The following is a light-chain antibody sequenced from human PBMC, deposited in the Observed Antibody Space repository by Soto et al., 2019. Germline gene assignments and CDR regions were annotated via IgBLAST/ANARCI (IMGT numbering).Light chain of an antibody. CDR2: DAS. V-gene: IGKV3-20*01. Sequence: EIVLTQSPGTLSLSPGERATLSCRASQSVTNNYLAWYQQKPGQAPRLLIYDASSRATGIPDRFSGSGSGTDFTLTISRLEPEDFAVYYCQQCPISPLTFGQGAKVEIK. CDR1: QSVTNNY. J-gene: IGKJ1*01. CDR3: QQCPISPLT.